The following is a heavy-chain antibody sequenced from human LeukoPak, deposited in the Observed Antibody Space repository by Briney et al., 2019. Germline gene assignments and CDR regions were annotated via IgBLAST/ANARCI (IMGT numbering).Heavy chain of an antibody. CDR1: GGTFSSYA. Sequence: SVKVSCKASGGTFSSYAISWVRQAPGQGLEWMGGIIPISGTANYAQKFQGRVTITADESTSTAYMELSSLRSEDTAVYYCARGGAVEMAKFDYWGQGTLVTVSS. V-gene: IGHV1-69*01. CDR2: IIPISGTA. J-gene: IGHJ4*02. D-gene: IGHD5-24*01. CDR3: ARGGAVEMAKFDY.